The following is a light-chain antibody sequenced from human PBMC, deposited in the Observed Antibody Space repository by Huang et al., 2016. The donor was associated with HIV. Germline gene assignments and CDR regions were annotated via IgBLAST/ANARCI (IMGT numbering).Light chain of an antibody. J-gene: IGKJ2*01. V-gene: IGKV3-15*01. CDR1: QSVTSN. CDR3: QQYHNWPPFT. CDR2: DAA. Sequence: EIVMTQSPATLSVSPGERATLSCRASQSVTSNLAWYQQKPGQAPSLLIYDAATRATGVPARFSGSGSGTQFTLTISSLQSEDFALYYCQQYHNWPPFTFGQGTKFDIK.